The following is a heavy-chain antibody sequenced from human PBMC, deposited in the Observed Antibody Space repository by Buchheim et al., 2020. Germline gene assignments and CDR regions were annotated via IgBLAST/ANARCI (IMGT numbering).Heavy chain of an antibody. CDR1: GFTFSSYA. J-gene: IGHJ4*02. D-gene: IGHD3-22*01. CDR3: AKDYYYDSSAPHTRPLTPKFSYFDY. CDR2: ISGSGGST. V-gene: IGHV3-23*01. Sequence: EVQLLESGGGLVQPGGSLRLSCAASGFTFSSYAMSWVRQAPGKGLEWVSAISGSGGSTYYADSVKGRFTISRDNSKNTLYLQMNSLRAEDTAVYYCAKDYYYDSSAPHTRPLTPKFSYFDYWGQGTL.